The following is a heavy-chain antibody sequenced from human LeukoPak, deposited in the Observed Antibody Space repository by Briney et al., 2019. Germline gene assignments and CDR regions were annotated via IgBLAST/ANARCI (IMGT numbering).Heavy chain of an antibody. CDR2: VNSDGTTT. J-gene: IGHJ4*02. CDR1: GFTFSNYW. CDR3: TRDLTL. Sequence: GRSLRLSCAASGFTFSNYWMHWVRQAPGKGLVWVSRVNSDGTTTTYADSVKGRFTISRDNAKNTVFLQMISLRAEDTAVYYCTRDLTLWGQGTLVTVSS. D-gene: IGHD4-23*01. V-gene: IGHV3-74*01.